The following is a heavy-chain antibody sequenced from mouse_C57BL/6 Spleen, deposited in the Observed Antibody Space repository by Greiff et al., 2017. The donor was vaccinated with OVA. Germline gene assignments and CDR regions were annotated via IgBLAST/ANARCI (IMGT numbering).Heavy chain of an antibody. Sequence: EVKLQESGPGLVKPSQSLSLTCSVTGYSITSGYYWNWLRQFPGNKLEWMGYISYDGSNNYNPSLKNRISITRDTSKNQFFLKLNSVTTEDTATYYCARDEGRLPYYYAMDYWGQGTSVTVSS. V-gene: IGHV3-6*01. CDR3: ARDEGRLPYYYAMDY. J-gene: IGHJ4*01. CDR2: ISYDGSN. D-gene: IGHD2-2*01. CDR1: GYSITSGYY.